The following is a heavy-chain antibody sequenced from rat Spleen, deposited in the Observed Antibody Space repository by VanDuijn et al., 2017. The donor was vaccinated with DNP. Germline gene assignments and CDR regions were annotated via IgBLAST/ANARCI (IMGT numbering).Heavy chain of an antibody. Sequence: EVQLVESGGGLVQPGRSLKLSCVASGFTFSDYNMAWVRQAPKKGPEWVATISYDGTRTYYRASVKGRFTISRDYAKPTLYLQMDSLRSEDTATYYCTRYYDSFDYWGQGVMVTVSS. V-gene: IGHV5-7*01. CDR3: TRYYDSFDY. CDR1: GFTFSDYN. D-gene: IGHD1-1*01. CDR2: ISYDGTRT. J-gene: IGHJ2*01.